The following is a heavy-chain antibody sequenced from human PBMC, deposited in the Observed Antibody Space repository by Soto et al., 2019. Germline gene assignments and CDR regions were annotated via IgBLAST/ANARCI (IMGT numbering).Heavy chain of an antibody. J-gene: IGHJ5*02. CDR2: ISGSGGST. CDR1: GCTFISYA. Sequence: GGSLRLSCAASGCTFISYAMSWVRQATGKGLEWVSAISGSGGSTYYADSVKGRFTISRDNSKNTLYLQMNSLRAEDTAVYYCAKTMTYYYDNWFDPWGQGTLVTVSS. CDR3: AKTMTYYYDNWFDP. D-gene: IGHD3-22*01. V-gene: IGHV3-23*01.